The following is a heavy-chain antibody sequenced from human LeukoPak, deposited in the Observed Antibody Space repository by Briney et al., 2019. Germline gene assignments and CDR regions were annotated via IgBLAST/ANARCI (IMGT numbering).Heavy chain of an antibody. CDR3: ARGGVTMVRGVGRPYYYMDV. Sequence: SETLSLTCTVSGGSISSYYWSWIRQPPGKGLEWIGSIYHSGSTYYNPSLKSRVTISVDTSKNQFSLKLSSVTAADTAVYYCARGGVTMVRGVGRPYYYMDVWGKGTTVTVSS. D-gene: IGHD3-10*01. CDR2: IYHSGST. J-gene: IGHJ6*03. CDR1: GGSISSYY. V-gene: IGHV4-38-2*02.